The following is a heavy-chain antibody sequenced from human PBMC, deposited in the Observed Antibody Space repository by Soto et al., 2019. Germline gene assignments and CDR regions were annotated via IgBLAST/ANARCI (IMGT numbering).Heavy chain of an antibody. V-gene: IGHV3-74*03. CDR2: INTDGTNT. CDR3: AKDRLWGQSDY. CDR1: EFTFSRYW. J-gene: IGHJ4*02. Sequence: EVQLVESGGGLVKPGGSLRLSCAVSEFTFSRYWMHWFRQDPGNGLVWVSSINTDGTNTQYADSVRGRFTVSRDNAKNAVYLQMISLRSEDPAVYYCAKDRLWGQSDYWGQGTLVVVSS. D-gene: IGHD3-16*01.